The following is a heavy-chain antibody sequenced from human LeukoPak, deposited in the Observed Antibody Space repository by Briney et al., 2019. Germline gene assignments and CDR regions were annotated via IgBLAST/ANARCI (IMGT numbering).Heavy chain of an antibody. J-gene: IGHJ4*02. CDR3: TGLLHYSRGYYYFDY. CDR2: IYFSGSP. Sequence: PSETLSLTCTVSGGSIISSSYYWGWIRQPPGKGLEWIGSIYFSGSPYHNPSLKSRVTMSVDTSKNQLSLKLSSVTAADTAVYFCTGLLHYSRGYYYFDYWGQGTLATVSS. V-gene: IGHV4-39*01. CDR1: GGSIISSSYY. D-gene: IGHD3-22*01.